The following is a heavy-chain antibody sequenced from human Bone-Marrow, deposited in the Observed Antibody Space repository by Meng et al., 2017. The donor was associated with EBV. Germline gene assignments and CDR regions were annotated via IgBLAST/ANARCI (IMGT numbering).Heavy chain of an antibody. D-gene: IGHD1-14*01. CDR3: AKDLSGRFDP. J-gene: IGHJ5*02. Sequence: AQLVGSGGGVVQPGRSLRLSCAASGFIFSGYGFHWVRQAPGKGPEWVAIIPSDASHNKYYADSVKGRFTISRDNSKNTLYLQMNSLKIEDTAVYYCAKDLSGRFDPWGQGTLVTVSS. V-gene: IGHV3-30*18. CDR1: GFIFSGYG. CDR2: IPSDASHNK.